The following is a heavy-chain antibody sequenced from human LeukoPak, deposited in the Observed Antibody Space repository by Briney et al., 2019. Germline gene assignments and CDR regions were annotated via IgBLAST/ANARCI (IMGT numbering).Heavy chain of an antibody. J-gene: IGHJ3*02. V-gene: IGHV3-30*04. Sequence: PGGSLRLSCAASGFTFSYYAMHWVRQAPGKGLEWVAFLSYDGGHKYYADSVKGRFTISRDNSKNTLYLQMNSLRAEDTAVYYCARDWLWFGEERRGAFDIWGQGTMVTVSS. CDR1: GFTFSYYA. CDR3: ARDWLWFGEERRGAFDI. D-gene: IGHD3-10*01. CDR2: LSYDGGHK.